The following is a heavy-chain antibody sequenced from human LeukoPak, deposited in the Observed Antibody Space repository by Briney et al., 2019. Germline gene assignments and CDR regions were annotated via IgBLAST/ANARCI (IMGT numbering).Heavy chain of an antibody. CDR2: INPNSGGT. D-gene: IGHD1-26*01. V-gene: IGHV1-2*02. J-gene: IGHJ6*03. CDR1: GYTFTGYY. Sequence: GASVKVSCKASGYTFTGYYMHWVRQAPGQGLEWMGWINPNSGGTNYAQKFQGRVTMTRDTSISTAYMELSRLRSDDTAVYYCARDKSGDPYYYYYYMDVWGKGTTVTISS. CDR3: ARDKSGDPYYYYYYMDV.